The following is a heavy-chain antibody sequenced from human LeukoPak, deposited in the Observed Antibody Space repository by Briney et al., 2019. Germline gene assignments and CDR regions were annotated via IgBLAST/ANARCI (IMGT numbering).Heavy chain of an antibody. V-gene: IGHV4-61*02. CDR2: IYTYESP. Sequence: PSQTLSLTCTVSGGSISSGSYYWSWIRQPAGKGLEWIGRIYTYESPNYNPSLKSRVTISVDTSKNQFSLQLNSVTPEDTAVYYCARAEGSYYDSSGPYYFDYWGQGTLVTVSS. CDR3: ARAEGSYYDSSGPYYFDY. CDR1: GGSISSGSYY. J-gene: IGHJ4*02. D-gene: IGHD3-22*01.